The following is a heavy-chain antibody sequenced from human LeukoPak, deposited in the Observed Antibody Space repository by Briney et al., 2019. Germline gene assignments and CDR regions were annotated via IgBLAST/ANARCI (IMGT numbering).Heavy chain of an antibody. J-gene: IGHJ6*03. CDR3: ARVFVPTTRYYYMDV. D-gene: IGHD1-1*01. Sequence: SETLSLTCTASGGSISSGSYYWSWIQQPAGKGLEWIGRIYTSGSTNYNPSLKSRVTISVDTSKNQFSLKLSSVTAADTAVYYCARVFVPTTRYYYMDVWGKGTTVTVSS. V-gene: IGHV4-61*02. CDR1: GGSISSGSYY. CDR2: IYTSGST.